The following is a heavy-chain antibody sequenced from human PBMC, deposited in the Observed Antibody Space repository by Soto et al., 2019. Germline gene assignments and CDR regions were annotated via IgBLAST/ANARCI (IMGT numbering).Heavy chain of an antibody. Sequence: SVKVSCKASGGTFSSYAISWVRQAPGQGLEWMGGIIPIFGTANYAQKFQGRVTITADESTSTAYMELSSLRSEDTAVYYCARAPHVYSSSPDNWFDPWGQGTLVTVSS. J-gene: IGHJ5*02. D-gene: IGHD6-6*01. V-gene: IGHV1-69*13. CDR2: IIPIFGTA. CDR3: ARAPHVYSSSPDNWFDP. CDR1: GGTFSSYA.